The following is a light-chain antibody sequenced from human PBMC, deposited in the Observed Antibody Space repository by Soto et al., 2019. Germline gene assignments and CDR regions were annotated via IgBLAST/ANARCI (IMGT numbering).Light chain of an antibody. CDR3: EQRSNWPPWT. CDR2: DAS. Sequence: EIVLTQSRATLSLSPGERATLSCRASQSVSSYLAWYQQKPGQAPRLLIYDASNRATGIPARFSGSGSGTDFPLTISSLEPEDFAVYYCEQRSNWPPWTFGQGTKVEIK. V-gene: IGKV3-11*01. J-gene: IGKJ1*01. CDR1: QSVSSY.